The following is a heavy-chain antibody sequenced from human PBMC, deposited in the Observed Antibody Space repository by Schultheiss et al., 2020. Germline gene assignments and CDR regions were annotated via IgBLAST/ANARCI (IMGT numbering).Heavy chain of an antibody. J-gene: IGHJ6*02. CDR1: GYTFTSYG. CDR2: ISAYNGNT. Sequence: ASVKVSCKASGYTFTSYGISWVRQAPGQGLEWMGWISAYNGNTNYAQKLQGRVTMTTDTSTSTAYMELRSLRSDDTAVYYCARDRYCSSTSCYFTYYYYYYGMDVWGQGTTVNVSS. D-gene: IGHD2-2*01. CDR3: ARDRYCSSTSCYFTYYYYYYGMDV. V-gene: IGHV1-18*01.